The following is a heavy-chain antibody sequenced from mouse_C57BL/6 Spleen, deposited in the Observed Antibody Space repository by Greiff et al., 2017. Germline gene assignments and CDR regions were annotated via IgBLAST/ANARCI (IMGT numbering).Heavy chain of an antibody. CDR3: ARSYYGSNYFDY. CDR2: IYPGDGDT. Sequence: VKLMESGAELVKPGASVKISCKASGYAFSSYWMNWVKQRPGKGLEWIGQIYPGDGDTNYNGKFKGKATLTAEKSSSTAYMQLSSLTSEDSAVYFCARSYYGSNYFDYWGQGTTLTVSS. J-gene: IGHJ2*01. V-gene: IGHV1-80*01. D-gene: IGHD1-1*01. CDR1: GYAFSSYW.